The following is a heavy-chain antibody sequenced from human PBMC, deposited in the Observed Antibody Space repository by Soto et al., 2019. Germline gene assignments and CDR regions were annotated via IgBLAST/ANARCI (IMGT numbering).Heavy chain of an antibody. J-gene: IGHJ4*02. Sequence: GGSLRLSCAASGFTFSSYAMTWVRQAPGKGLEWVSTISGTGTTTYYADSVRGRFTISRDNSKNTLYLQMNSLRTEDTAVYYCVKAVYLLDFDYWGQGTLVTVSS. CDR3: VKAVYLLDFDY. D-gene: IGHD2-8*01. CDR1: GFTFSSYA. CDR2: ISGTGTTT. V-gene: IGHV3-23*01.